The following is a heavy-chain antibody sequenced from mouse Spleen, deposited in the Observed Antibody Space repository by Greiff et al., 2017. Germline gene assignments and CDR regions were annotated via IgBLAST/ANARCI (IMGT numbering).Heavy chain of an antibody. CDR1: GYTFTSYW. D-gene: IGHD2-4*01. Sequence: QLQQPGAELVRPGSSVKLSCKASGYTFTSYWMDWVKQRPGQGLEWIGNIYPSDSETHYNQKFKDKATLTVDKSSSTAYMQLSSLTSEDSAVYYCARVITTGDYWGQGTTLTVSS. J-gene: IGHJ2*01. V-gene: IGHV1-61*01. CDR2: IYPSDSET. CDR3: ARVITTGDY.